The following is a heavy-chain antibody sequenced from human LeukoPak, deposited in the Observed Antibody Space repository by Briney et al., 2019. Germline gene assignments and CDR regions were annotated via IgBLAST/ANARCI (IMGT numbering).Heavy chain of an antibody. CDR2: INPSGGST. V-gene: IGHV1-46*01. D-gene: IGHD3-22*01. CDR1: GYTFTSYY. Sequence: ASVRVSCKASGYTFTSYYMHWVRQAPGQGLEGMGIINPSGGSTSYAQKFQGRVTMTRDMSTSTVYMELSSLRSEDTAVYYCARVHDSSGYYYHWGQGTLVTVSS. J-gene: IGHJ5*02. CDR3: ARVHDSSGYYYH.